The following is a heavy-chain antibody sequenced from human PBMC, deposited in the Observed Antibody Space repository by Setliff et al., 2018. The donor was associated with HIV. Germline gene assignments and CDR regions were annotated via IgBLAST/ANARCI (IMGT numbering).Heavy chain of an antibody. D-gene: IGHD3-3*01. J-gene: IGHJ4*02. Sequence: SETLSLTCAVYGGSFSDYYWGWIRQPPGKGLEWIGSIYHSGSPNSNPSLKSRVTISVDTSKNQFSLRLSSVAAGDTAVYYCARSIVPVASGYYYFEYWGQGTLVTVSS. V-gene: IGHV4-34*01. CDR3: ARSIVPVASGYYYFEY. CDR1: GGSFSDYY. CDR2: IYHSGSP.